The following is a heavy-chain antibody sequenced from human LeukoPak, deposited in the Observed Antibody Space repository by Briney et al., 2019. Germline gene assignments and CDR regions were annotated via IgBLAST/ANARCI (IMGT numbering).Heavy chain of an antibody. CDR2: IKQDGSEK. CDR3: ARDELFTRAFDI. V-gene: IGHV3-7*01. D-gene: IGHD1-7*01. J-gene: IGHJ3*02. Sequence: GGSLRLSCAASGFTFSSYSMNWVRQAPGKGLEWVANIKQDGSEKYYVDSVKGRFTISRDNAKNSLYLQMNSLRAEDTAVYYCARDELFTRAFDIWGQGTMVTVSS. CDR1: GFTFSSYS.